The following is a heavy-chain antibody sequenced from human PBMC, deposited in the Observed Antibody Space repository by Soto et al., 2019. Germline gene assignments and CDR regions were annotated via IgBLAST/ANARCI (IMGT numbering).Heavy chain of an antibody. Sequence: PGGSLRLSCAASVFTVSSYAMCWVCQAPGKGLEWVSAISGSGGSTYYADSVKGRFTISRDNSKNTLYLQMNSLRAEDTAVYYCAKDFYALYYFDYWGQGTLVTVSS. J-gene: IGHJ4*02. CDR2: ISGSGGST. V-gene: IGHV3-23*01. D-gene: IGHD2-2*01. CDR1: VFTVSSYA. CDR3: AKDFYALYYFDY.